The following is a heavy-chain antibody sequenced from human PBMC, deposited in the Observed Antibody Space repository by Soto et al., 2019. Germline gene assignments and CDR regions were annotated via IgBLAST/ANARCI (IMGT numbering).Heavy chain of an antibody. J-gene: IGHJ4*02. CDR1: GGSISSYY. Sequence: QVQLQESGPGLVKPSETLSLTCTVSGGSISSYYWSWIRQPPGKGLERIGYIYYSGSTNYNPSLKSRVTISVDTSKNQFSLKLSSVTAADTAVYYCARMTTLPKVDYWGQGTLVTVSS. D-gene: IGHD4-17*01. CDR2: IYYSGST. V-gene: IGHV4-59*01. CDR3: ARMTTLPKVDY.